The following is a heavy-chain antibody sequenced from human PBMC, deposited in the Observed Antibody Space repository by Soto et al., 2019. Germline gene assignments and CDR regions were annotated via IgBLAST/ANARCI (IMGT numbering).Heavy chain of an antibody. Sequence: SETLSLTCTVSGGSISSYYWSWIRQPPGKGLEWIGYIYYSGSTNYNPSIKSRVTISVDTSKNQFSLKLSSVTAADTAVYYCARSPSYCGGDCYSVWFDPWGQGTLVTVSS. J-gene: IGHJ5*02. CDR1: GGSISSYY. D-gene: IGHD2-21*02. V-gene: IGHV4-59*08. CDR3: ARSPSYCGGDCYSVWFDP. CDR2: IYYSGST.